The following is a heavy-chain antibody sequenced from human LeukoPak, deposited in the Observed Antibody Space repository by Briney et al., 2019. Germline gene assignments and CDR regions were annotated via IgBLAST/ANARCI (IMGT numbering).Heavy chain of an antibody. J-gene: IGHJ4*02. CDR1: GGSISSYY. Sequence: SETLSLTCTVSGGSISSYYWSWIRQPAGKGLEWIGRIYTSGSTNYNPSLKSRVTISLDTSKNQFSLKLSSVTAADTAVYYCARDAPTAYCIGGTCYFDYWGQGTLVTVSS. CDR2: IYTSGST. CDR3: ARDAPTAYCIGGTCYFDY. D-gene: IGHD2-15*01. V-gene: IGHV4-4*07.